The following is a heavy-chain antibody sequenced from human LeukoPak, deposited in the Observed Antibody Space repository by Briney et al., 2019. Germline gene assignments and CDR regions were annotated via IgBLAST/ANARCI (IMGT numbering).Heavy chain of an antibody. CDR2: IYHSGST. CDR1: GYSISSGYY. CDR3: ATGGSYYYFDY. Sequence: SETLSLTCTVSGYSISSGYYWGWIRRPPGKGLEWIGSIYHSGSTYYNPSLKSRVTISVDTSKNQFYLNLSSVTAADTAVYYCATGGSYYYFDYWGQGTLVTVSS. J-gene: IGHJ4*02. V-gene: IGHV4-38-2*02. D-gene: IGHD1-26*01.